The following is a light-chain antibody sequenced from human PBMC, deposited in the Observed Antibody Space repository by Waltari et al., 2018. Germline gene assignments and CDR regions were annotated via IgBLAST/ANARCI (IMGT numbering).Light chain of an antibody. CDR3: QQYNSYSLT. J-gene: IGKJ4*01. CDR1: QSISSW. Sequence: DIQMTQSPSTLSASVGDRVTITCRASQSISSWLAWYQQKPGKAPKLLIYKASSLESGVPSRFSGSGSGTEFTLTISSLQPDDFATYYCQQYNSYSLTFGGGAKVEIK. CDR2: KAS. V-gene: IGKV1-5*03.